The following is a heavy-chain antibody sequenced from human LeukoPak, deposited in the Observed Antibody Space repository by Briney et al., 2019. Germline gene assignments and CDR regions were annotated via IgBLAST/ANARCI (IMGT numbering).Heavy chain of an antibody. CDR3: ARDPFKGYSGWEH. CDR2: ISDNGGTT. D-gene: IGHD5-12*01. V-gene: IGHV3-23*01. J-gene: IGHJ4*02. CDR1: GFTFSTYA. Sequence: GGSLRLSCAASGFTFSTYAITWVRQAPGKGLEWVSAISDNGGTTYYADSVKGRFTISRDNSRNTVYLQMSSLSADDTAVYFCARDPFKGYSGWEHWGQGTLVTVSS.